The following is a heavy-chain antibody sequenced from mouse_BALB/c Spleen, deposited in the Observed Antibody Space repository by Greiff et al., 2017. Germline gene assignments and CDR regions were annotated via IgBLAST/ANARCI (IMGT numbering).Heavy chain of an antibody. CDR2: ILPGSGST. V-gene: IGHV1-9*01. J-gene: IGHJ3*01. CDR1: GYTFSSYW. Sequence: VQLQESGAELMKPGASVKISCKATGYTFSSYWIEWVKQRPGHGLEWIGEILPGSGSTNYNEKFKGKATFTADTSSNTAYMQLSSLTSEDSAVYYCAKGGYGYDVAWFAYWGQGTLVTVSA. CDR3: AKGGYGYDVAWFAY. D-gene: IGHD2-2*01.